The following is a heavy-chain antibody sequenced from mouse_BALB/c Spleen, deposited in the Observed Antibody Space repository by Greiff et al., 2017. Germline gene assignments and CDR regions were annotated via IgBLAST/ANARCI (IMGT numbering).Heavy chain of an antibody. CDR1: GFSLTSYG. CDR3: ANYRYDDAMDY. Sequence: VQVVESGPGLVAPSQSLSITCTVSGFSLTSYGVHWVRQPPGKGLEWLGVIWAGGSTNYNSALMSRLSISKDNSKRQVFLKMNSLQTDDTAMYYCANYRYDDAMDYWGQGTSVTVSS. V-gene: IGHV2-9*02. D-gene: IGHD2-14*01. J-gene: IGHJ4*01. CDR2: IWAGGST.